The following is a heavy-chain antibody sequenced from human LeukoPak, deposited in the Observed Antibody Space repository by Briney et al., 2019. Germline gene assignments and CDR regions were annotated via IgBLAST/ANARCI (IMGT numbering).Heavy chain of an antibody. D-gene: IGHD4-11*01. J-gene: IGHJ4*02. V-gene: IGHV4-38-2*02. CDR3: ARGSNYHYFDY. CDR2: IYHSGNT. Sequence: PSETLSLTCTVSGYSIGSNHYWGWMRRTPGKGLEWIGSIYHSGNTDYNQSLKSRVAISIDTSKNQFSLKLSSVTAADTAVYYCARGSNYHYFDYWGQGTLVTVSS. CDR1: GYSIGSNHY.